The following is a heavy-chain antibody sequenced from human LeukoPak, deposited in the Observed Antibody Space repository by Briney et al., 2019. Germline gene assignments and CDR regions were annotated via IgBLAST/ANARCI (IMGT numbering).Heavy chain of an antibody. D-gene: IGHD6-19*01. CDR3: ASIKVAVAGSGA. J-gene: IGHJ4*02. V-gene: IGHV3-53*01. CDR1: GFTVSSNY. CDR2: IYSGGST. Sequence: PGGSLRLSCAASGFTVSSNYMSWVRQAPGKGLKWVSVIYSGGSTYYADSVKGRFTISRDNSKNTLYLQMNSLRAEDTAVYYCASIKVAVAGSGAWGQGTLVTVSS.